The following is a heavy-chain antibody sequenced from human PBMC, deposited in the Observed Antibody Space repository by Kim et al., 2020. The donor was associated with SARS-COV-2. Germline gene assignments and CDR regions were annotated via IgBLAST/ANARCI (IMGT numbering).Heavy chain of an antibody. D-gene: IGHD6-19*01. Sequence: SVKVSCKASGGTFSSYAISWVRQAPGQGLEWMGGIIPIFGTANYAQKFQGRVTITADESTSTAYMELGSLRSEDTAVYYCASRYSSGWYNGYWGQGTLVTVSS. CDR3: ASRYSSGWYNGY. V-gene: IGHV1-69*13. CDR2: IIPIFGTA. CDR1: GGTFSSYA. J-gene: IGHJ4*02.